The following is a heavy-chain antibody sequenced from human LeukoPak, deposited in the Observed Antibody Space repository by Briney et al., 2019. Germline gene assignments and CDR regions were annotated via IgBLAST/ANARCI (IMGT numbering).Heavy chain of an antibody. D-gene: IGHD4-17*01. CDR1: GGSISTSSYY. CDR3: ARPTTVTTSFWYFDL. J-gene: IGHJ2*01. Sequence: SETLSLTCTISGGSISTSSYYWGWIRQPPGKGLEWIGSIFYSGSTYYNPSLKSRVTISVDTSKNQFSLNLSSVTAADTAVYYCARPTTVTTSFWYFDLWGRGTLVTVSS. V-gene: IGHV4-39*01. CDR2: IFYSGST.